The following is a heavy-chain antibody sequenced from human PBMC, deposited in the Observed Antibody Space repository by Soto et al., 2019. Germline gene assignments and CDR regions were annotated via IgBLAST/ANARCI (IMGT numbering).Heavy chain of an antibody. Sequence: ASVKVSCKASGYTFTSFGISWVRQAPGQGLEWVGWVSGYNGETEYAQKVQGRVTMTTDTSTNTAYLDLRSLRPDDTAVYYCASSTNYYYYYGMDVWGQGTTVTVSS. CDR3: ASSTNYYYYYGMDV. CDR2: VSGYNGET. J-gene: IGHJ6*02. CDR1: GYTFTSFG. V-gene: IGHV1-18*04.